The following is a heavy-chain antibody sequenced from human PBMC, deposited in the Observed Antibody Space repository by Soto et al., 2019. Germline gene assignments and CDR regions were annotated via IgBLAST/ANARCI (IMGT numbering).Heavy chain of an antibody. CDR2: IRSKANSYAT. CDR3: TRQREEFGPASRYYYYYYGMDV. J-gene: IGHJ6*02. Sequence: GGSLRLSCAASGFTFSGSAMHWVRQASGKGLEWVGRIRSKANSYATAYAASVKGRFTISRDDSKNTAYLQMNSLKTEETAVYYCTRQREEFGPASRYYYYYYGMDVWGQGTTVTVSS. V-gene: IGHV3-73*01. CDR1: GFTFSGSA. D-gene: IGHD3-10*01.